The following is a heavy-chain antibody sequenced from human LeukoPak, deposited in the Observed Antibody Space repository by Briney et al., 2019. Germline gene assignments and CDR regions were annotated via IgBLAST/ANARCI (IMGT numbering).Heavy chain of an antibody. CDR2: ISSSGSTI. CDR3: ARDPGIAVAGRWRGYFDY. D-gene: IGHD6-19*01. V-gene: IGHV3-48*03. CDR1: GFTFSSYE. Sequence: GSLRLSCAASGFTFSSYEMNWVRQAPGKGLEWVSYISSSGSTIYYADSVKGRFTISRDNSKNTLYLQMNSLRAEDTAVYYCARDPGIAVAGRWRGYFDYSGQGALVTVSS. J-gene: IGHJ4*02.